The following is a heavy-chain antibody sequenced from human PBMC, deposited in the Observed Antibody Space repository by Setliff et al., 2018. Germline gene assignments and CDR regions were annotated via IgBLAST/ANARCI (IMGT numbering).Heavy chain of an antibody. CDR3: AREGVFRSSWSQYHWFDP. D-gene: IGHD6-13*01. J-gene: IGHJ5*02. Sequence: SETLSLTCTVSGGSISSYYWSWIRQPAGKGLEWIGHIYYSGITYYNPSLKSRVTISVDTSKNQFSLKLSSVTAADTAVYYCAREGVFRSSWSQYHWFDPWGQGTLVTVSS. CDR1: GGSISSYY. CDR2: IYYSGIT. V-gene: IGHV4-59*12.